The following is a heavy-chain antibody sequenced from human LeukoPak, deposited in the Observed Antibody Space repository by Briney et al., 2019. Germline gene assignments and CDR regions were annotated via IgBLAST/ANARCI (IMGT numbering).Heavy chain of an antibody. CDR3: AKGPGGSDN. Sequence: GGSLRLSCAASEFTFSSYGMSWVRQAPGKGLEWVSWISGNTANTYYADSVQGRFSISRDNYKNTLYLQMYSLRAEDTAIYYCAKGPGGSDNWGQGTLVTVSS. V-gene: IGHV3-23*01. D-gene: IGHD1-26*01. CDR1: EFTFSSYG. CDR2: ISGNTANT. J-gene: IGHJ4*02.